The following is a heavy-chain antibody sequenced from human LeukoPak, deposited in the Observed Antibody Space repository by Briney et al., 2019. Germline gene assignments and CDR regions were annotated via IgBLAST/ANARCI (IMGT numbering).Heavy chain of an antibody. D-gene: IGHD3-22*01. V-gene: IGHV4-59*01. Sequence: SETLSLTCTVSGASISGWYWSWIRQPPGKGLEWIGYVYGSGYTNYNPSLKSRVTISVDTSKNQFSLKLSSVTAADTAVYYCASNYYDSSGYYYGHAFDIWGQGTMVTVSS. CDR3: ASNYYDSSGYYYGHAFDI. CDR2: VYGSGYT. J-gene: IGHJ3*02. CDR1: GASISGWY.